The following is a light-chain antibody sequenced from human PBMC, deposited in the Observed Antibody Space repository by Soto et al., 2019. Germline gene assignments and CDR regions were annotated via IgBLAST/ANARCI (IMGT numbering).Light chain of an antibody. V-gene: IGKV1-5*03. Sequence: DIQMTQSPSTLSASVGDRVTITCRASQSISSWLAWYQQKPGKAPKLLIYKASSLESGVPSRFSGSGSGTEFTLTINSLQSEDFAVYYCQQYNNWPPITFGQGTRLEIK. J-gene: IGKJ5*01. CDR3: QQYNNWPPIT. CDR2: KAS. CDR1: QSISSW.